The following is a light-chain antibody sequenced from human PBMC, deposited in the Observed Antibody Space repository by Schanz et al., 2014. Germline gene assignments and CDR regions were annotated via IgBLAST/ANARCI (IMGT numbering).Light chain of an antibody. CDR1: QTVTRSY. CDR2: DAS. J-gene: IGKJ2*01. V-gene: IGKV3-20*01. Sequence: EIVLTQSPGTLALSPGERATLSCRASQTVTRSYLAWYQQKPGQAPRLLIYDASSRATGVPDRFSGSGSGTDFTLTISSLQSEDFAVYYCQQYNKWPPLYTFGQGTKLEIK. CDR3: QQYNKWPPLYT.